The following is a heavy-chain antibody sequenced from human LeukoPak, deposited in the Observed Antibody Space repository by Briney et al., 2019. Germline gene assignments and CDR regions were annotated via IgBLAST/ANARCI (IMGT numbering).Heavy chain of an antibody. CDR3: AQKGGTDH. Sequence: PGRSLRLSCAASGFTFSRFGTNWVRQAPGKGLEWISYISSSSSSIYYADSVKGRFTISRDNAKNSLYLQMSSLRDEDTAVYYCAQKGGTDHWGQGTLVTVTS. CDR2: ISSSSSSI. V-gene: IGHV3-48*02. J-gene: IGHJ4*02. D-gene: IGHD2-15*01. CDR1: GFTFSRFG.